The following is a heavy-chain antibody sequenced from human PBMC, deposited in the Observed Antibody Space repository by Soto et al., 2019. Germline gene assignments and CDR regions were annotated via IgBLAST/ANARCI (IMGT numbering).Heavy chain of an antibody. V-gene: IGHV4-31*03. CDR1: GGSISSGDYY. CDR3: AREGYNYNGMDV. CDR2: IYYSGSS. Sequence: QVQLQESGPGLVKPSQTLSLTCTVSGGSISSGDYYWSWIRQHPGKGLEWIGYIYYSGSSSYKPSLESRVTISLDTSKNQFSLNLNSVTAADTAVYYCAREGYNYNGMDVWGQGTTVTVSS. J-gene: IGHJ6*02.